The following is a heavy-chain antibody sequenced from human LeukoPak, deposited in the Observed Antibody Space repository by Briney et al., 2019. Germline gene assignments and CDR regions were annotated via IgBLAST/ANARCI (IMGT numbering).Heavy chain of an antibody. V-gene: IGHV1-2*02. CDR2: INPNSGGT. Sequence: ASVKVSCKASGYTFTGYYMHWVRQAPGQGLEWMGWINPNSGGTNYAQKFQGRVTMTRDTSISTAYMELSRLRSDDTAVYYCARGVETDYYYYMDVWGKGTTVTVSS. CDR1: GYTFTGYY. CDR3: ARGVETDYYYYMDV. J-gene: IGHJ6*03.